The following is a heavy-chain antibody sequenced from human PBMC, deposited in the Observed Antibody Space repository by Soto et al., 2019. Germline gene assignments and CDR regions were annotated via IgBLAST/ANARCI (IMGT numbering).Heavy chain of an antibody. CDR3: ARCIAAAGCTLDY. J-gene: IGHJ4*02. Sequence: QVQLVQSGAEEKKPGTSVKVSCKASGYTFTSYAMHWVRQAPGQRLEWMGWINAGNGNTKYSQKFQGRVTITRDTSASPAYMELSSLRSEDTAVYYCARCIAAAGCTLDYWGQGTLVTVSS. CDR1: GYTFTSYA. CDR2: INAGNGNT. V-gene: IGHV1-3*05. D-gene: IGHD6-13*01.